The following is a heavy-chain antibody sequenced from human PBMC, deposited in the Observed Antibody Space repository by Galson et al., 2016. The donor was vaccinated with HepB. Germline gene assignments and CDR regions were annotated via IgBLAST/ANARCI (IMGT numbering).Heavy chain of an antibody. J-gene: IGHJ3*02. D-gene: IGHD1-26*01. CDR3: ASGTYPTAFDI. CDR1: GGSISRYY. Sequence: LSLTCTVSGGSISRYYWSWIRQPPGKGLEYIGYIYYSGSTNYTPSLKSRVTTSLDTSKNQVSLKVTSVTAADTAVYYCASGTYPTAFDIWGHGAMVTVSS. V-gene: IGHV4-59*01. CDR2: IYYSGST.